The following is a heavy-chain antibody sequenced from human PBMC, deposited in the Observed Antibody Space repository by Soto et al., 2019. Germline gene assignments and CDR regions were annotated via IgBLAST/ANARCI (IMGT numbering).Heavy chain of an antibody. CDR1: GFTFRSYS. CDR2: ISSSSSYI. D-gene: IGHD5-12*01. CDR3: ARGARVARYYYYMDV. J-gene: IGHJ6*03. V-gene: IGHV3-21*01. Sequence: ESGGGLVKPGGSLRLSCAASGFTFRSYSMNWVRQAPGKGLEWVSSISSSSSYIYYADSVKGRFTISRDNAKNSLYLQMNSLRAEDTAVYYCARGARVARYYYYMDVWGKGTTVTVSS.